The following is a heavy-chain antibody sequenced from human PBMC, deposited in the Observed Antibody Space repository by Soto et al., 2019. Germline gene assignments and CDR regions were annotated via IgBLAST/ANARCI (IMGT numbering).Heavy chain of an antibody. V-gene: IGHV3-33*01. J-gene: IGHJ6*03. CDR3: ARGIYYMDV. CDR1: GFTFSSYG. Sequence: QVQLVESGGGVVQPGRSLRLSCAASGFTFSSYGMHWVRQAPGKGLEWVAVIWHDGSNKYYADSVKGRFTISRDNSKNTLYLQTNGLRAEDTAVYYCARGIYYMDVWGKGTTVTVSS. CDR2: IWHDGSNK.